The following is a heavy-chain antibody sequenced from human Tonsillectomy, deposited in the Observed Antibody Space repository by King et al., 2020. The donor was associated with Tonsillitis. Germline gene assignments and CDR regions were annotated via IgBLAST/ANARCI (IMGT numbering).Heavy chain of an antibody. D-gene: IGHD1-26*01. CDR1: GFTFTTYG. Sequence: QLVQSGGGVVQPGGSLRLSCAASGFTFTTYGMHWVRQAPGKGLEWVSFIRFDGSNKYYADSVKGRFTISRDNSKNTLYLQMNSLRPEDTAVYYCAKDWAGATSLFDYWGQGTLVTVSS. V-gene: IGHV3-30*02. J-gene: IGHJ4*02. CDR2: IRFDGSNK. CDR3: AKDWAGATSLFDY.